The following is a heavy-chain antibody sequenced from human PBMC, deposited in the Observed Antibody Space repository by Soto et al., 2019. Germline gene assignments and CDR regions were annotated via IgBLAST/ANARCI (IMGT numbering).Heavy chain of an antibody. V-gene: IGHV3-48*02. CDR1: GFIFNTYS. D-gene: IGHD2-15*01. Sequence: EVQLVESGGGLIQPGGSLRLSCAASGFIFNTYSMNWVRQAPGKGLEWVSYISGSSQTIFYADSVRGRFTISRDNANNSTCLQMVSLRDEATAVYYCARTLSWRRGPFDSWGQGTLVTVSS. J-gene: IGHJ4*02. CDR2: ISGSSQTI. CDR3: ARTLSWRRGPFDS.